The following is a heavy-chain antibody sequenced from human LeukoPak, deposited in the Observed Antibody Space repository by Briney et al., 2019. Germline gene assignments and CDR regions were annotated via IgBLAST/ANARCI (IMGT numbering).Heavy chain of an antibody. CDR2: IRYDGSNK. D-gene: IGHD6-13*01. J-gene: IGHJ4*02. V-gene: IGHV3-30*02. CDR3: AKDHTYSSSWYGY. CDR1: GFTFSSYG. Sequence: GGSLRLSCAASGFTFSSYGMHWVRQAPGKGLEWVAFIRYDGSNKYYADSVKGRFTISRDNSKNTLYLQMNSLRAEDTAVYYCAKDHTYSSSWYGYWGQGTLVTVSS.